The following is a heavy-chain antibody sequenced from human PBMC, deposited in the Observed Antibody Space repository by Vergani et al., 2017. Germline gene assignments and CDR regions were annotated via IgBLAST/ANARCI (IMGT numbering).Heavy chain of an antibody. Sequence: EVQLEESGGGLVLPGRSLRLSCVASGFTSAGYAMHWVRQAPGKGLEWVSGISWNSNSIGYADSVKGRFTISRDNAKNSLYLQMNRLRAEDTALYYCAKECRTSSGGGWFDPWGQGTQVTVSS. J-gene: IGHJ5*02. CDR2: ISWNSNSI. V-gene: IGHV3-9*02. D-gene: IGHD6-6*01. CDR3: AKECRTSSGGGWFDP. CDR1: GFTSAGYA.